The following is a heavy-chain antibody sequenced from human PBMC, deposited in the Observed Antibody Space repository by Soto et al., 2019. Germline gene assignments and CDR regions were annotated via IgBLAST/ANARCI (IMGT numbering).Heavy chain of an antibody. Sequence: QVQLQESGPGLVKPSGTLSLICSVSGFSVSSNDWWTWVRQPPGKGLEWIGEVFRSGETNSNPSLKSRVTMSVDMSKNHFSLTLNSVTAADTGIYYCARSTMTGPARRLDSWGPGTLVTVSA. CDR1: GFSVSSNDW. D-gene: IGHD3-22*01. J-gene: IGHJ5*01. CDR3: ARSTMTGPARRLDS. CDR2: VFRSGET. V-gene: IGHV4-4*02.